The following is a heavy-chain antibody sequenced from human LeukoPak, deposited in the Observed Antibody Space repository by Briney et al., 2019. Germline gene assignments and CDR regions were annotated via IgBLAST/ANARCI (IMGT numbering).Heavy chain of an antibody. V-gene: IGHV4-4*07. Sequence: SETLSLTCTVSGASISNYYLTWIRQPAGKGLEWIGRIYTSGTTNYNPSLKSRVTMSVDTSKNQFSLKLSSVTAADTAVYYCARNIPGSGYGTPDYWGRGTLVTVSS. D-gene: IGHD5-12*01. CDR3: ARNIPGSGYGTPDY. J-gene: IGHJ4*02. CDR1: GASISNYY. CDR2: IYTSGTT.